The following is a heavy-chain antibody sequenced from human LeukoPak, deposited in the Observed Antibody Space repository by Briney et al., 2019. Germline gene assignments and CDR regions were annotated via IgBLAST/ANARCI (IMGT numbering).Heavy chain of an antibody. Sequence: GASVKVSCKASGYTFTSYGISWVRQAPGQGLEWMGWISAYNGNTNYAQKLQGRVTMTTDTSTSTAYMELRGLRSDDTAVYYCAGETYYYGSGSPSAVYWGQGTLVTVSS. CDR2: ISAYNGNT. CDR3: AGETYYYGSGSPSAVY. CDR1: GYTFTSYG. V-gene: IGHV1-18*01. J-gene: IGHJ4*02. D-gene: IGHD3-10*01.